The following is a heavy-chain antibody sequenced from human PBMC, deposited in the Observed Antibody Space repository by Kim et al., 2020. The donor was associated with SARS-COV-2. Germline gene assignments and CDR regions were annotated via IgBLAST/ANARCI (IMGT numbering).Heavy chain of an antibody. D-gene: IGHD6-19*01. J-gene: IGHJ3*01. CDR3: ARRGWHSAFDL. CDR2: IVPVLDTP. CDR1: GGTFNGYA. V-gene: IGHV1-69*04. Sequence: SVNVSCKASGGTFNGYAFNWVRLAPGQGLEWMGRIVPVLDTPHYAQKFQGRVTLTADTSTKTTYMELSSLRSEDSAVYYCARRGWHSAFDLWGQGTKV.